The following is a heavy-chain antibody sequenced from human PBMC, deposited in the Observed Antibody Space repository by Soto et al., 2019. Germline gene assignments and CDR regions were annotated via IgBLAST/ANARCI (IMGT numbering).Heavy chain of an antibody. J-gene: IGHJ4*02. CDR2: ISGSGGNT. V-gene: IGHV3-23*01. CDR3: AKSGCSGGSCYYFDY. CDR1: GFIFSSSA. Sequence: PGGSVRLSCTASGFIFSSSAMSWVRQPPGKGLEWVSGISGSGGNTYYADSVNGRFTFSRDNSKNTVYLQMNSLRAEDTAIYFCAKSGCSGGSCYYFDYWGQGTLVTVSS. D-gene: IGHD2-15*01.